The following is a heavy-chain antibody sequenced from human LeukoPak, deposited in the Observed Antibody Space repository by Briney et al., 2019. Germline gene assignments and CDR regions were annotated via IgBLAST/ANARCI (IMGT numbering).Heavy chain of an antibody. CDR3: ARDLGTTSGAGYFDY. V-gene: IGHV3-30-3*01. J-gene: IGHJ4*02. CDR2: ISYDGSNK. D-gene: IGHD3-10*01. Sequence: PGGSLRLSCAASGFTFSSCAMHWVRQAPGKGLEWVAVISYDGSNKYYADSVKGRFTISRDNSKNTLYLQMNSLRAEDTAVYYCARDLGTTSGAGYFDYWGQGTLVTVSS. CDR1: GFTFSSCA.